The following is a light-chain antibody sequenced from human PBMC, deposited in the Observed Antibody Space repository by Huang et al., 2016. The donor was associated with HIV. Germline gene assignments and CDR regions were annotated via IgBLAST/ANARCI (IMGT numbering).Light chain of an antibody. Sequence: IQLTQSQSSLSASVGDRVTITCRASQGIRTYLAWYRQKPKKAPKLMIYAASSLESGVPSRFRGRGSGTEFTLTIDGLQPEDFATYYCQQLNTYPSFGGGTKVETK. V-gene: IGKV1-9*01. CDR2: AAS. CDR1: QGIRTY. CDR3: QQLNTYPS. J-gene: IGKJ4*01.